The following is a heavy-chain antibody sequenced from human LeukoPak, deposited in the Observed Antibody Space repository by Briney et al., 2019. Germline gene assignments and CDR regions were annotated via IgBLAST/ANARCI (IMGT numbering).Heavy chain of an antibody. D-gene: IGHD6-19*01. CDR2: ISYDGSKK. CDR3: ARSRSASTSGWYDYFDY. V-gene: IGHV3-30*04. J-gene: IGHJ4*02. CDR1: GFTFSSSA. Sequence: GRSLRLSCAASGFTFSSSAMQWVRQAPGKGLEWVAVISYDGSKKYYADSVKGRFTISRDDSKNTLYLQMNSLRGEDTAVYYCARSRSASTSGWYDYFDYWGRGTLVTVPS.